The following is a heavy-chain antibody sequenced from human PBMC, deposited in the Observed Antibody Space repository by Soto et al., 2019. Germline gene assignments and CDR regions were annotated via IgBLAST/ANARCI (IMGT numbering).Heavy chain of an antibody. CDR1: GGSISSGGYY. J-gene: IGHJ3*02. CDR2: IYYSGST. CDR3: ARARKIDDSDTLDDFDI. D-gene: IGHD3-16*01. Sequence: SETLSLTCTVSGGSISSGGYYWSWIRQHPGKGLEWIGYIYYSGSTYYNPSLKSRVTISVDTSKNQFSLKLSSVTAADTAVYYCARARKIDDSDTLDDFDIWGQGTMVTVSS. V-gene: IGHV4-31*03.